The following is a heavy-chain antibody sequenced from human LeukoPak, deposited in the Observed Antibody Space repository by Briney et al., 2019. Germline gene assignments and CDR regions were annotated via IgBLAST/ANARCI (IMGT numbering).Heavy chain of an antibody. V-gene: IGHV4-30-2*01. Sequence: SETLSLTCAVSGGPISSGGYSWSWIRQPPGKGLEWIGYIYHSGSTYYNPSLKSQVTISVDRSKNQFSLKLSSVTAADTAVYYCARGGLVVRGTNNWFDPWGQGTLVTVSS. D-gene: IGHD3-10*01. CDR3: ARGGLVVRGTNNWFDP. CDR2: IYHSGST. J-gene: IGHJ5*02. CDR1: GGPISSGGYS.